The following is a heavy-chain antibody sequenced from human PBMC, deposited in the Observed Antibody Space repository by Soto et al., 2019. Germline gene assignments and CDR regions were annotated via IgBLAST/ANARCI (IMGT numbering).Heavy chain of an antibody. D-gene: IGHD6-19*01. Sequence: SETLSLTCTVSGGSVSISSYYWGWIRQPPGKGLEWIGSIYYSGSTYYNPSLKSRVTISVDTSKNQFSLKLSSVTAADTAVYYCAIRHGYSSGWYTGDAFDIWGQGTMVTVSS. CDR1: GGSVSISSYY. J-gene: IGHJ3*02. CDR3: AIRHGYSSGWYTGDAFDI. CDR2: IYYSGST. V-gene: IGHV4-39*01.